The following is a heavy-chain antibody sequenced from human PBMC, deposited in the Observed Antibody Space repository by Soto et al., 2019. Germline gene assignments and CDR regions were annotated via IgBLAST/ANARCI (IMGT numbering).Heavy chain of an antibody. CDR3: ARDHVEYGDYFHY. D-gene: IGHD4-17*01. V-gene: IGHV3-30*03. CDR2: ISNDGANK. CDR1: GFTFSSSG. J-gene: IGHJ4*02. Sequence: QVQLVQSGGGVVQPGRSLRLSCAASGFTFSSSGMHWVRQAPGKGPEWVAVISNDGANKYYADSVKGRFTIARDNPRNTLYLQMNSLRPEDTAVYFCARDHVEYGDYFHYWGQGPPVTVSS.